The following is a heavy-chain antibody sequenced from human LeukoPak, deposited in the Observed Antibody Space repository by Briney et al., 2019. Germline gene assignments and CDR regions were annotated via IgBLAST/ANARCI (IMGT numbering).Heavy chain of an antibody. CDR3: TTDPHSGSYLEDY. J-gene: IGHJ4*02. V-gene: IGHV3-15*01. D-gene: IGHD1-26*01. Sequence: PGGSLRLSCGASGFSFSNAWMGWVRQAPGKGLEWVGRIKSKTDGGTTDYAAPVKGRFTISRDDSKNTLYLQMNSLKTEDTTVYYCTTDPHSGSYLEDYWGQGTLVTVSS. CDR1: GFSFSNAW. CDR2: IKSKTDGGTT.